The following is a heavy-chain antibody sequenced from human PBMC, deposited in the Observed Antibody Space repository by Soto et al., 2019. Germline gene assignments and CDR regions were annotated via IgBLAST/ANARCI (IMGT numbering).Heavy chain of an antibody. J-gene: IGHJ6*02. CDR2: IIPILGIA. CDR1: GGTFSSYT. CDR3: ASAAEYYDILTGYYAPYYGMDV. V-gene: IGHV1-69*02. D-gene: IGHD3-9*01. Sequence: SVKVCCKASGGTFSSYTSSWVRQAPGQGLEWMGRIIPILGIANYAQKFQGRVTITADKSTSTAYMELSSLRSEDTAVYYCASAAEYYDILTGYYAPYYGMDVWGQGTTVTVS.